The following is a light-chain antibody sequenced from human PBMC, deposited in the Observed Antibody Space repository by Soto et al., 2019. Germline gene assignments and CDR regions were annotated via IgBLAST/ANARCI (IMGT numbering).Light chain of an antibody. CDR2: KAS. Sequence: IPMTQSPSTLSGSVGDRVTITCRASQTISSWLAWYQQKPGKAPKLLIYKASTLKSGVPSRFSGSGSGTEFTRTISSLQPDDFATYYCQHYNSYSEAFGQGTKVDIK. V-gene: IGKV1-5*03. CDR3: QHYNSYSEA. CDR1: QTISSW. J-gene: IGKJ1*01.